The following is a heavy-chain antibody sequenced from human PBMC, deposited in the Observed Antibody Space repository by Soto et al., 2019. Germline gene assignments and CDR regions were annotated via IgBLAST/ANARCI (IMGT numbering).Heavy chain of an antibody. J-gene: IGHJ4*02. Sequence: QVQLVQSGAEVKKPGASVKVSCKASGYTFTSYDINWVRQATGQGLEWMGWMNPNSGNTGYAQKFQGRVTMTRNTSISTADMELSSLRSEDTAVYYCARVNFRRPSYYDSNDYWGQGTLVTVSS. V-gene: IGHV1-8*01. CDR1: GYTFTSYD. CDR2: MNPNSGNT. CDR3: ARVNFRRPSYYDSNDY. D-gene: IGHD3-22*01.